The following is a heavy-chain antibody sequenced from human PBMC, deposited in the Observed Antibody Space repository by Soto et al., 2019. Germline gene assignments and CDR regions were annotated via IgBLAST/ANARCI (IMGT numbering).Heavy chain of an antibody. Sequence: SVKVSCKASGGTFSSYTISWVRQAPGQGLEWMGRIIPILGIANYAQKFQGRVTITADKSTSTAYMELSSLRSEDTAVYYCARDREMTAAAYLGYYYYYMDVWGKGTTVTVSS. CDR2: IIPILGIA. CDR3: ARDREMTAAAYLGYYYYYMDV. J-gene: IGHJ6*03. CDR1: GGTFSSYT. D-gene: IGHD6-13*01. V-gene: IGHV1-69*04.